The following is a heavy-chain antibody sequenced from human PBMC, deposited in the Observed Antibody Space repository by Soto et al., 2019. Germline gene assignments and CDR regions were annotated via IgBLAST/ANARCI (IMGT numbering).Heavy chain of an antibody. CDR3: ARDSVVAATRYYFDY. CDR1: GYIFTSYV. Sequence: QVQLVQSGAEVKKPGASVKVSCKASGYIFTSYVMHWVRQAPGQRLEWMGWINAGNGDTKYSQNLQGRVTITRDTSASTAYMELSSLRSEDTAVYYCARDSVVAATRYYFDYWGQGTLVTVPS. V-gene: IGHV1-3*01. D-gene: IGHD2-15*01. J-gene: IGHJ4*02. CDR2: INAGNGDT.